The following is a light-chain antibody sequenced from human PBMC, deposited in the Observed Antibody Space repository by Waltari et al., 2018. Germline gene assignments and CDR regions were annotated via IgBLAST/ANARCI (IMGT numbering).Light chain of an antibody. Sequence: DIVMTQSPLSLPVTPGEPASISCRSSQSLLHSNGYNYLDWYLQKPGQSPQLLIYLGSTRASGVPDRFSGSGSGTDFTLKISRVEAEDVGVYYCMQALQTPLTFGGGTKVEIK. CDR3: MQALQTPLT. V-gene: IGKV2-28*01. J-gene: IGKJ4*01. CDR1: QSLLHSNGYNY. CDR2: LGS.